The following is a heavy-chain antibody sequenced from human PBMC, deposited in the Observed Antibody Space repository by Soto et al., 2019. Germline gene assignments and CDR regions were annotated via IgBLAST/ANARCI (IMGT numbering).Heavy chain of an antibody. J-gene: IGHJ2*01. CDR3: ARAARKVPAAFFQGYWYFDL. CDR1: GFTFSDYY. Sequence: QVQLVECGGDLVKPGGSLRLTCAASGFTFSDYYMGWVLEDPGKGLEWVSHVSSSSSYTNYADSVMGRFTISRGNAKNSLYLQMNSLRAEDTAVYYCARAARKVPAAFFQGYWYFDLWGRGTLVTVSS. D-gene: IGHD2-2*01. CDR2: VSSSSSYT. V-gene: IGHV3-11*05.